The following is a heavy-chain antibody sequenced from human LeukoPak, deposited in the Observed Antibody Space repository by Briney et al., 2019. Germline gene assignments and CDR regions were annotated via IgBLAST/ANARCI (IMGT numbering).Heavy chain of an antibody. CDR2: IWHDGSVE. CDR3: AKEGDQFRGYLDA. Sequence: GGSLRLSCTASGFMFSSLGMQWVRQAPGEGLEWVAMIWHDGSVEEYADSVKGRFTISRDNSQNTLYLQMNSLRDDDTAVYYCAKEGDQFRGYLDAWGKGTTVTVSS. CDR1: GFMFSSLG. V-gene: IGHV3-33*06. D-gene: IGHD3-16*01. J-gene: IGHJ6*03.